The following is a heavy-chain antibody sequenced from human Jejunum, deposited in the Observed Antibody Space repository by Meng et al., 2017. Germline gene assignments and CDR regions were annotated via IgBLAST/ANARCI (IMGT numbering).Heavy chain of an antibody. CDR2: ISGRSSAI. J-gene: IGHJ5*02. CDR3: ARDHLPFGWFDP. D-gene: IGHD3-16*01. CDR1: GFSFSDFY. V-gene: IGHV3-11*01. Sequence: QVQLVGFGGGLVKPGGSLRLSCAASGFSFSDFYMTWIRQAPGKGLEWVAYISGRSSAIYYADSVRGRFTISRDNAKNSVYLQMNSLRAEDTAVYYCARDHLPFGWFDPWGQGTLVTVSS.